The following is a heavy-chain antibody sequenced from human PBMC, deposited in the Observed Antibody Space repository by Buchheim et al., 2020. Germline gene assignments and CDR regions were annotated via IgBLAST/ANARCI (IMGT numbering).Heavy chain of an antibody. V-gene: IGHV4-39*01. CDR3: ARRPQSVNWFDP. CDR1: GGSISSSSYY. J-gene: IGHJ5*02. Sequence: QLQLQESGPGLVKPSETLSLTCTVSGGSISSSSYYWGWIRQAPGKGLEWIGTIYYSGSTYYNPSLKSRVTLSVDTSKNQFSLKLSSVTAADTAVYYCARRPQSVNWFDPWGQGTL. CDR2: IYYSGST.